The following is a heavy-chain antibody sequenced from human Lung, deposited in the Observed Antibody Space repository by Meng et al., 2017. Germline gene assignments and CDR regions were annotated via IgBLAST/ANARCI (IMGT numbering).Heavy chain of an antibody. Sequence: QRWGVGLLTPSRTLPLTCVVSGGSFIDYYWSWIRQPPGKVLEWIGEINHSGRTNYNPSLESRATISVDTSQNNLSLKLSSVTAADSAVYYCARGPTTMAHDFDYWGQGTLVTVSS. CDR1: GGSFIDYY. J-gene: IGHJ4*02. V-gene: IGHV4-34*01. CDR3: ARGPTTMAHDFDY. CDR2: INHSGRT. D-gene: IGHD4-11*01.